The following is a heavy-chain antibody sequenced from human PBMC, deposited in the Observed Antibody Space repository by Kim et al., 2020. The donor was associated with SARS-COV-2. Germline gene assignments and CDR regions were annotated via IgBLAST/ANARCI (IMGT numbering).Heavy chain of an antibody. V-gene: IGHV1-3*01. CDR3: SRGYGPGAYHDY. D-gene: IGHD3-10*01. J-gene: IGHJ4*02. CDR2: T. Sequence: TVVSQKFQGRVTFSRDTSASTAYMDLNSLRPEDTAVYYCSRGYGPGAYHDYWGQGTLVTVSS.